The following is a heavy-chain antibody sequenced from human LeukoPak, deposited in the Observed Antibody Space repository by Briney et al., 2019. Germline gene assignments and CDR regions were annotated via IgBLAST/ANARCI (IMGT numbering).Heavy chain of an antibody. Sequence: GESLKISCKGSGYSFTSYWIGWVRQMPGKGLEWMGIICPGDSDTRYSPSFQGQVTISADKSISTAYLQWSSLKASDTAMYYCARPRDDSSGYDAFDIWGQGTMVTVSS. CDR3: ARPRDDSSGYDAFDI. J-gene: IGHJ3*02. CDR2: ICPGDSDT. D-gene: IGHD3-22*01. V-gene: IGHV5-51*01. CDR1: GYSFTSYW.